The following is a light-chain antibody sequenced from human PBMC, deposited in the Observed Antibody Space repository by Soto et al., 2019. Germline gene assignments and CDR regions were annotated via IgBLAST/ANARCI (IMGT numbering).Light chain of an antibody. CDR3: QQYNTYSSLT. J-gene: IGKJ4*01. V-gene: IGKV1-5*01. CDR1: QHISSW. CDR2: DAS. Sequence: DIQMTQSPSTLSGSVGDRVTITCRASQHISSWLAWYQQKPGKAPKFLIYDASSLESGVPSRFSGSGYGTEFTLTVSSLQPDDFATYYCQQYNTYSSLTFGGGTKV.